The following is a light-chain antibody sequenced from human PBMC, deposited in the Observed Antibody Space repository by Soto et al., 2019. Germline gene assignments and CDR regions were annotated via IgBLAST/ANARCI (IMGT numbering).Light chain of an antibody. V-gene: IGKV3-15*01. Sequence: EIVMTQSPATLSVSPGERATLSCRASQSVSRNLAWYQQKPGQAPRLLFYGASTRATDIPARFSGRESGTEFTLTISSLQSEDFAFYYCQQYGTTRITFGQGTRLEI. CDR1: QSVSRN. CDR2: GAS. J-gene: IGKJ5*01. CDR3: QQYGTTRIT.